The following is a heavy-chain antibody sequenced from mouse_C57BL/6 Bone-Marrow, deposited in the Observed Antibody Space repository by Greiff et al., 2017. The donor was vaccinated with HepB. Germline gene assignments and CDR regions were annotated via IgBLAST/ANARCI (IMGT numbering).Heavy chain of an antibody. D-gene: IGHD2-5*01. Sequence: EVMLVESGGGLVKPGGSLKLSCAASGFTFSDYGMHWVRQAPEKGLEWVAYISSGSSTIYYADTVKGRFTISRDNAKNTLFLQMTSLRSEDTAMYYCSRLLYSSPFAYWGQVTLVTVSA. CDR3: SRLLYSSPFAY. CDR2: ISSGSSTI. CDR1: GFTFSDYG. V-gene: IGHV5-17*01. J-gene: IGHJ3*01.